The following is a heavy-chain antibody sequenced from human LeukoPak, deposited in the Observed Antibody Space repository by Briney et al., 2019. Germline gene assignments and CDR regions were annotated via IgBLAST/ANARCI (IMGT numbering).Heavy chain of an antibody. J-gene: IGHJ4*02. V-gene: IGHV4-30-2*05. CDR2: IYHSGST. Sequence: SQTLSLTCAVSGGSISSGGYSWSWIRQPPGKGLEWIGYIYHSGSTYFNPSLKSRVTISVDTSKNQFSLKLSSVTAADTAVYYCARDSSGYSSLDYWGQGTLVTVSS. D-gene: IGHD3-22*01. CDR1: GGSISSGGYS. CDR3: ARDSSGYSSLDY.